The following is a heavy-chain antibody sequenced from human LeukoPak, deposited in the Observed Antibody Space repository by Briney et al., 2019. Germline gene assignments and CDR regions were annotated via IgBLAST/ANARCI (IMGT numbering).Heavy chain of an antibody. CDR1: GYTFTSYY. CDR3: VYFRGWQTVDH. V-gene: IGHV1-46*01. J-gene: IGHJ4*02. Sequence: ASVKVSCKASGYTFTSYYMHWVRQAPGQGLEWMGIINPSGGSTSYAQKFQGRVTMTRDTSTSTVYMELSSLRSEDTAVYYCVYFRGWQTVDHWGQGTLVTVSS. CDR2: INPSGGST. D-gene: IGHD6-19*01.